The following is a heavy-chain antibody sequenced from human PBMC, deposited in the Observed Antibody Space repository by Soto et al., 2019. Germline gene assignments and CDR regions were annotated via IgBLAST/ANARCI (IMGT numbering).Heavy chain of an antibody. V-gene: IGHV1-18*01. CDR3: ARDGLTGTTACYYGMDV. D-gene: IGHD1-7*01. Sequence: ASVKVSCKASGYTFTSYGISWVRQAPGQGLEWMGWISAYNGNTNYAQKLQGRVTMTTDTSTSTAYMELRSLRSDDTAVYYCARDGLTGTTACYYGMDVWGQGTTVTVSS. J-gene: IGHJ6*02. CDR2: ISAYNGNT. CDR1: GYTFTSYG.